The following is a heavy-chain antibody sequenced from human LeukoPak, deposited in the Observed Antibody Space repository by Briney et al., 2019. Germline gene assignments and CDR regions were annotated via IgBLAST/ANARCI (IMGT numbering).Heavy chain of an antibody. V-gene: IGHV3-30-3*01. Sequence: GGSLRLSCAASGFTFSSYAMHWVRQAPGKGLEWVAVISYDGSNKYYADSVKGRFTISRDNSKNTLYLQMNSLRAEDTAVYYCAKGVGRTTMIILVPRFFDSWGQGTLVTVSS. CDR3: AKGVGRTTMIILVPRFFDS. CDR1: GFTFSSYA. CDR2: ISYDGSNK. D-gene: IGHD3-22*01. J-gene: IGHJ4*02.